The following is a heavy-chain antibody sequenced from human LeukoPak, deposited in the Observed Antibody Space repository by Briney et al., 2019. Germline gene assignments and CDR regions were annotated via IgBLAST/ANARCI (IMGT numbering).Heavy chain of an antibody. V-gene: IGHV1-18*04. Sequence: ASVKVSCKASGYTFTSYYMHWVRQAPGQGLEWMGWISAYNGNTNYAQKLQVRVTMTTDTSTSTAYMELRSLRSDDTAVYYCAREPLMYSGSYGVDYWGQGTLVTVSS. CDR1: GYTFTSYY. CDR3: AREPLMYSGSYGVDY. D-gene: IGHD1-26*01. CDR2: ISAYNGNT. J-gene: IGHJ4*02.